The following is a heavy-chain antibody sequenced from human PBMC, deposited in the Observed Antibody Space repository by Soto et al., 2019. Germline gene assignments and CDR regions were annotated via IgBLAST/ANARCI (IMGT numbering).Heavy chain of an antibody. V-gene: IGHV3-23*01. CDR3: AKAISGYNAPLDH. CDR2: ISSDSST. Sequence: PGGSLRLSCAASRSTFSDFYMSWIRQAPGKGLEWVSRISSDSSTYYADSVKGRFTISRDNSKNTLYVQMNSLRAEDTAVYYCAKAISGYNAPLDHWGQGTRVTVSS. CDR1: RSTFSDFY. J-gene: IGHJ4*02. D-gene: IGHD5-12*01.